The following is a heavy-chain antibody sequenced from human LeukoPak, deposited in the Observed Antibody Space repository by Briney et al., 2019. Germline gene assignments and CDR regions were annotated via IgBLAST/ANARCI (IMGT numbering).Heavy chain of an antibody. CDR3: ARGGYGGPMDV. Sequence: PSETLSLTCTVSGGSISSYYWSWIRQPPGKGLEWIGYIYYSGSTNYNPSLKSRVTISVDTSKNQFSLKLSSVTAADTAVYYCARGGYGGPMDVWGKGTTVTVSS. CDR2: IYYSGST. CDR1: GGSISSYY. D-gene: IGHD3-22*01. V-gene: IGHV4-59*01. J-gene: IGHJ6*03.